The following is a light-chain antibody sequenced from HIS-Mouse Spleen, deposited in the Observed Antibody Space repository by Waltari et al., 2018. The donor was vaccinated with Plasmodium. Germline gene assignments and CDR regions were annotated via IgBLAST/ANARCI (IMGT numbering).Light chain of an antibody. Sequence: QSALTQSRSVSGSPGQSVTISCTGTSSDVGGYNYVSWYQQHPGKAPKLMIYDVSKRPSGVPDRFSGSKSGNTAALTISGLQAEDDADYYCCSYAGSYTLVFGGGTKLTVL. J-gene: IGLJ2*01. CDR3: CSYAGSYTLV. CDR1: SSDVGGYNY. CDR2: DVS. V-gene: IGLV2-11*01.